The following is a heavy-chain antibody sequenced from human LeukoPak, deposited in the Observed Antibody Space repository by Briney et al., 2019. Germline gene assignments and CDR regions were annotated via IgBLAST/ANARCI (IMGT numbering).Heavy chain of an antibody. Sequence: GGSLRLSCAASGFTFSSSAMSWVRQAPGKGLEWVSAISNNGGYTYYADSVQGRFTISRDNSKSTLCLQMNSLRAEDTAVYYCANEIRPNDYWGQGTQVTVSS. CDR3: ANEIRPNDY. CDR1: GFTFSSSA. CDR2: ISNNGGYT. D-gene: IGHD4-17*01. V-gene: IGHV3-23*01. J-gene: IGHJ4*02.